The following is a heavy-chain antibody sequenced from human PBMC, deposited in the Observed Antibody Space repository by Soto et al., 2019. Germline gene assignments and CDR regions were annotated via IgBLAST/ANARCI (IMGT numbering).Heavy chain of an antibody. Sequence: PGGSLRLSCSASRFTFGGYAMSWVRQAPGKGLEWVSGITGNAANTVYADSVKGRFTISRDNSKNALYLQLNSLRAEDTAVYFCAKAARDCGGDCYSSHFDSWGQGALVTVSS. CDR1: RFTFGGYA. J-gene: IGHJ4*02. CDR2: ITGNAANT. D-gene: IGHD2-21*02. CDR3: AKAARDCGGDCYSSHFDS. V-gene: IGHV3-23*01.